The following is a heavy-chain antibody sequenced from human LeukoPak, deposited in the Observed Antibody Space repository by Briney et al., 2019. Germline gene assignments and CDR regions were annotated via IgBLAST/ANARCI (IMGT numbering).Heavy chain of an antibody. V-gene: IGHV3-7*01. Sequence: GGSLRLSCAASGFSLSGYWMTWVRQAPGKGLEWVARLHADGSEMYYVDSVNGRFTISRDNAKNSLYLQVNSLRVEDTAVYYCARGGYSFDYLGQGTLVTVSS. D-gene: IGHD5-12*01. J-gene: IGHJ4*02. CDR2: LHADGSEM. CDR1: GFSLSGYW. CDR3: ARGGYSFDY.